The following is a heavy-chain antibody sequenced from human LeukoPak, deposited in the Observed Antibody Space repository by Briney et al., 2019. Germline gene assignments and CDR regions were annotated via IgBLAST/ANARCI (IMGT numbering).Heavy chain of an antibody. Sequence: GGSLRLSCAASGFTFSYAWMTWVRQGPGKGLEWVGHIAVRSDGGNTDYAAPVKGRFSSSRDDSKSTLYLQMDSLQTEDTALYYCASLVGFSLYYWGQGTLVTVSS. CDR2: IAVRSDGGNT. D-gene: IGHD1-26*01. CDR1: GFTFSYAW. J-gene: IGHJ4*02. CDR3: ASLVGFSLYY. V-gene: IGHV3-15*04.